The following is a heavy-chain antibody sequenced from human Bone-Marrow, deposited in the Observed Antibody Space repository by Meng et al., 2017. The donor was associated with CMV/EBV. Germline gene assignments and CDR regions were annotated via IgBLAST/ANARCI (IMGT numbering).Heavy chain of an antibody. D-gene: IGHD2/OR15-2a*01. CDR1: GFTFSSYW. Sequence: GESLKISCAASGFTFSSYWMHWVHQAPGKGLVWVSRINSDGSSTSYADSVKGRFTISRANAKNTLYLQMNSLRAEDTAVYFCATNKGFNYLLCWGQGTLVTVSS. CDR2: INSDGSST. CDR3: ATNKGFNYLLC. V-gene: IGHV3-74*01. J-gene: IGHJ4*02.